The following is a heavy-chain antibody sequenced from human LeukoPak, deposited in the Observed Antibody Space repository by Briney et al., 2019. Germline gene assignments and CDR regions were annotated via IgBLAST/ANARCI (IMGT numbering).Heavy chain of an antibody. CDR3: ARGTSGYCSSTSCSYFDY. D-gene: IGHD2-2*01. Sequence: ASVKVSCKASGGTFSSYAISWVRQAPGQGLEWMGGIIPIFGTANYAQKFQGRVTITTDESTSTAYMELSSLGSEDTAVYYCARGTSGYCSSTSCSYFDYWGQGTLVTVSS. CDR1: GGTFSSYA. J-gene: IGHJ4*02. CDR2: IIPIFGTA. V-gene: IGHV1-69*05.